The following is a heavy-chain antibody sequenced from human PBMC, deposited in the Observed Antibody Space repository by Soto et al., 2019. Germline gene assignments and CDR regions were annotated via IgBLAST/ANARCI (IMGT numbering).Heavy chain of an antibody. CDR3: AKVSSSWHAGFFDL. J-gene: IGHJ4*02. V-gene: IGHV3-23*01. D-gene: IGHD6-13*01. Sequence: EVQLLESGGGLVQPGGSLRLSCTASGFTFSSHAMTWVRQAPGKGLEWVSGLSDSGNSIYYADSVKGRFTISRDNSMNTLYLQMKTLRAEDTAVYYCAKVSSSWHAGFFDLWGQGTLVTVSS. CDR2: LSDSGNSI. CDR1: GFTFSSHA.